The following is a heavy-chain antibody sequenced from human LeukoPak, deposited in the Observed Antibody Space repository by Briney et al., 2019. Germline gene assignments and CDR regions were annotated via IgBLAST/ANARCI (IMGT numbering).Heavy chain of an antibody. J-gene: IGHJ4*02. V-gene: IGHV3-23*01. CDR1: GFTFSSYA. D-gene: IGHD6-13*01. CDR2: ISGSGGIT. Sequence: GGSLGLSCAASGFTFSSYAMSWVRQAPGKGLEWVSAISGSGGITYYADSVKGRFTISRDNSKNTLYLQMNSLRAEDTAVYYCAKDLVIAAVGTVGYWGQGTLVTVSS. CDR3: AKDLVIAAVGTVGY.